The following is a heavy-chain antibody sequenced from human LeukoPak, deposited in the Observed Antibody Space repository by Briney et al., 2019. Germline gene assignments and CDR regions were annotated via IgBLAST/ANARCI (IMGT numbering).Heavy chain of an antibody. CDR3: ARDRYSSSWFFDY. CDR2: ISSNGGST. D-gene: IGHD6-13*01. CDR1: GFTFSSCA. Sequence: GGSLRLSCSASGFTFSSCAMLWVRQAPGKGLQYVSTISSNGGSTYYADSVKGRFTISRDNSKNTLFLQMSSLRAEDTAVYYCARDRYSSSWFFDYWGQGTLVTVSS. V-gene: IGHV3-64D*06. J-gene: IGHJ4*02.